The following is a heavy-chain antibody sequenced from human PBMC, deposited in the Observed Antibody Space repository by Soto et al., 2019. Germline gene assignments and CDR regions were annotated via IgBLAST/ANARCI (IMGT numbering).Heavy chain of an antibody. Sequence: GGSLRLSCAASGFTFSNAWMNWVRQAPGKGLEWVGRIKSKTDGGTTDYAAPVKGRFTISRDDSKNTLYLQMNSLKTEDTAVYYCTTVGVDIVVVPAAIEFYYYYYGMDVWGQGTTVTVSS. CDR1: GFTFSNAW. J-gene: IGHJ6*02. D-gene: IGHD2-2*02. V-gene: IGHV3-15*07. CDR3: TTVGVDIVVVPAAIEFYYYYYGMDV. CDR2: IKSKTDGGTT.